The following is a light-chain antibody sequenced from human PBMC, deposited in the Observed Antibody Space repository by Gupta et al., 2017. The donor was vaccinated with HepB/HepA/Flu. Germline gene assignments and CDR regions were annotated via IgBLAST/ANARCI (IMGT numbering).Light chain of an antibody. CDR2: DDS. V-gene: IGLV3-21*03. CDR1: NIGGKS. CDR3: QVWDSSRDNTVI. Sequence: VLTQAPPGSVAPANTARITCGGNNIGGKSVHWYQQRPGQAPVALVYDDSDRPSGIPERFSGSKSGNTATLSISRVEGGDEADYYCQVWDSSRDNTVIFGGGTKVTVL. J-gene: IGLJ2*01.